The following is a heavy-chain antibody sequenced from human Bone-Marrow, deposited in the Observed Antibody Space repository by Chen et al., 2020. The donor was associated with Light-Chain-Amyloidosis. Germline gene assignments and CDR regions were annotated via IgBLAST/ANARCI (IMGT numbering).Heavy chain of an antibody. CDR1: GYTFPNYW. CDR3: ARRRDGYNFDY. Sequence: EVQLEQSGPEVKKPGESLKISCKGSGYTFPNYWIGWVRQMPGKGLEWMGVIYPDDSYARYSPSFQGQVTISADKSITTADLQWRSLKASDTAMYYCARRRDGYNFDYWGQGTLVTVSS. CDR2: IYPDDSYA. V-gene: IGHV5-51*01. D-gene: IGHD5-12*01. J-gene: IGHJ4*02.